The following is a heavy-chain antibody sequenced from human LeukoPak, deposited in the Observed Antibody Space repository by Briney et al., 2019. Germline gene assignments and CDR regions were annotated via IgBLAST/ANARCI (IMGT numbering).Heavy chain of an antibody. CDR2: ISRSSETT. J-gene: IGHJ3*02. V-gene: IGHV3-48*04. Sequence: GGSLRLSCAASGFCFSVYAMNWVRQTPGKGLEWVSYISRSSETTHYADSVKGRFTISRDNAKNSLYLQMNSLRVDDTAVYYCTRSGDGAFDNWGPGTMVTVSS. D-gene: IGHD3-10*01. CDR1: GFCFSVYA. CDR3: TRSGDGAFDN.